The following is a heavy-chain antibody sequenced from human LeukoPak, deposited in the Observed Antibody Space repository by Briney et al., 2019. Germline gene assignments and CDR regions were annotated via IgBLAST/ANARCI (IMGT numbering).Heavy chain of an antibody. Sequence: PPGTLSLTCTVSGGSISSSSYYWGWIRQPPGKGLEWIGSIYYSGSTYYNPSLKSRVTISVDTSKNQFSLKLSSVTAADTAVYYCARDTNGFDYWGQGTLVTVSS. CDR2: IYYSGST. D-gene: IGHD2-8*01. CDR1: GGSISSSSYY. V-gene: IGHV4-39*02. J-gene: IGHJ4*02. CDR3: ARDTNGFDY.